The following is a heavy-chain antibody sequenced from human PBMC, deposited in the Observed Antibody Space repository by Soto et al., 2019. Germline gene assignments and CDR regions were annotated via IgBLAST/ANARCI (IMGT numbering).Heavy chain of an antibody. CDR2: INDRGNI. CDR3: ARGLILWFGEFSRRGGYYYYMDV. D-gene: IGHD3-10*01. V-gene: IGHV4-34*01. Sequence: QVQLQQWGAGLLKPSETLSLTCAVYGGSFSGYQWTWIRQTPGKRLEWIGEINDRGNINYNPSLKSRVTILVDTPKKQISLKLSSVTAADPAVYYCARGLILWFGEFSRRGGYYYYMDVWGKGTTVTVSS. CDR1: GGSFSGYQ. J-gene: IGHJ6*03.